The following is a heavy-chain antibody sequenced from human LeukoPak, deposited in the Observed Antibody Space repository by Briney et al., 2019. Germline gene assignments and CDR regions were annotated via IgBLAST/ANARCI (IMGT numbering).Heavy chain of an antibody. D-gene: IGHD4-17*01. CDR2: ISTSSSTI. CDR3: ARDYGDYVLHYHHMDV. J-gene: IGHJ6*03. CDR1: RFRFSTYN. V-gene: IGHV3-48*01. Sequence: GGSLRLSCAASRFRFSTYNSNWVRQAPGKGLEWVSYISTSSSTIHYADSVRGRFTVSRDNAKNSVYLQMNSLRAEDTAVYYCARDYGDYVLHYHHMDVWGNGTTVTVPS.